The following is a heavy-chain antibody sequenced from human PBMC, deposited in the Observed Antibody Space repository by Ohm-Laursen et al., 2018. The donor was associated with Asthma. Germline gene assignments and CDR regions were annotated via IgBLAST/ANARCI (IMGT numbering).Heavy chain of an antibody. CDR3: ARSGSYRNDAFDI. D-gene: IGHD1-26*01. V-gene: IGHV1-69*13. J-gene: IGHJ3*02. CDR1: GGTFSSYA. Sequence: ASVKVSCKASGGTFSSYAISWVRQAPGQGLEWMGGIIPIFGTANYAQKFQGRVTITADESTSTAYMELSSLRSEDTAVYYCARSGSYRNDAFDIWGQGTMVTVSS. CDR2: IIPIFGTA.